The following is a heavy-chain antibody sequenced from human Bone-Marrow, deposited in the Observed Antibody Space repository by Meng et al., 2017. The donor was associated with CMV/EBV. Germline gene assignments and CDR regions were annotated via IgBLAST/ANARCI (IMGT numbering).Heavy chain of an antibody. D-gene: IGHD5-18*01. CDR1: GGSISSSNW. J-gene: IGHJ6*02. CDR2: IYHSGST. V-gene: IGHV4-4*02. Sequence: GSLRLSCAVSGGSISSSNWWSWVRQPPGKGLEWIGEIYHSGSTNYIPSLKSRVTISVDKSKNQFSLKLSSVTAADTAMYYCASARGYSFGYEGFYYGMDVCGQGTTVTVSS. CDR3: ASARGYSFGYEGFYYGMDV.